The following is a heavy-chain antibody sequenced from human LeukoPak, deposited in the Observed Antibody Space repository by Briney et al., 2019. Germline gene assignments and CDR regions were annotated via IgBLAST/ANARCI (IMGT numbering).Heavy chain of an antibody. CDR1: GYIFSSYW. V-gene: IGHV5-51*01. CDR2: IYPGGSDS. D-gene: IGHD2-2*01. J-gene: IGHJ4*02. Sequence: HGESLKISCKGSGYIFSSYWIAWVRQMPGKGLERMGIIYPGGSDSRYSPPFQGQVTISADKSITTAYLQWSSLKASDTAMYYCARLGYCSGTSCYGVDYWGQGTLVTVSS. CDR3: ARLGYCSGTSCYGVDY.